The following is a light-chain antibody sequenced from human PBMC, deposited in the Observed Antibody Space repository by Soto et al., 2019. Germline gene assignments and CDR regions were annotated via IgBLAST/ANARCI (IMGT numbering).Light chain of an antibody. CDR2: EVN. Sequence: QSALTQPASLSGSPGQSITISCTGTSSDIGAYDYVSWFQQHPGKAPKLMISEVNNRPSGVSNRFSGSKSGNTAYLTISGLQVEDEAEYFCFLFPTTSTHVFGTGTKVTVL. CDR3: FLFPTTSTHV. J-gene: IGLJ1*01. V-gene: IGLV2-14*01. CDR1: SSDIGAYDY.